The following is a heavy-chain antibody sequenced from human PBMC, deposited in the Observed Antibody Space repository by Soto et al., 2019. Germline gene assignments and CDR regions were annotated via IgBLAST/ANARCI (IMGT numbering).Heavy chain of an antibody. D-gene: IGHD1-1*01. V-gene: IGHV3-30-3*01. CDR2: ISYDGSNK. CDR1: GFTFSSYA. Sequence: QVQLVESGGGVVQPGRSLRLSCAASGFTFSSYAMHWVRQAPGKGLEWVAVISYDGSNKYYADSVKGRFTISRDNSKHTLYLQMHSLRAEDTAVYYCARDRWNDFDYWGQGTLVTVSS. CDR3: ARDRWNDFDY. J-gene: IGHJ4*02.